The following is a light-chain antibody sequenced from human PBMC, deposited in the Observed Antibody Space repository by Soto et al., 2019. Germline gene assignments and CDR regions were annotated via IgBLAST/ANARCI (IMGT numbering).Light chain of an antibody. J-gene: IGKJ1*01. CDR3: QPYETPWWT. V-gene: IGKV3-20*01. CDR2: GAS. Sequence: EIVLTQSPGTLYLSPGERVTLSCRASQSVPANYLAWYQQKPGQAPRLLIYGASSRATGIPDRFRGSGSGTDFTLTVSRLEPEDFVVDYCQPYETPWWTFGQGARVEVK. CDR1: QSVPANY.